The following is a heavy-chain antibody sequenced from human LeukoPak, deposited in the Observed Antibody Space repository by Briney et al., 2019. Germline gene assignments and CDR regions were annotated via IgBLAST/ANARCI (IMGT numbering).Heavy chain of an antibody. CDR2: IIPILGIA. CDR3: ARGSPYYDSSGYPSGFDY. CDR1: GGTFSSYA. J-gene: IGHJ4*02. Sequence: GASVKVSCKASGGTFSSYAISWVRQAPGQGLEWMGRIIPILGIANYAQKFQGRVTVTADKSTSTAYMELSSLRSEDTAVYYCARGSPYYDSSGYPSGFDYWGQGTLVTVSS. V-gene: IGHV1-69*04. D-gene: IGHD3-22*01.